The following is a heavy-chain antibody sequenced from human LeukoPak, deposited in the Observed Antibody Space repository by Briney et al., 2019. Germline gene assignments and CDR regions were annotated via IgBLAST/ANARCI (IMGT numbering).Heavy chain of an antibody. V-gene: IGHV3-23*01. CDR1: GFTFSSYA. J-gene: IGHJ4*02. CDR2: ISGSGGST. CDR3: AKTERPRIFGSWYNSYYFDY. D-gene: IGHD6-13*01. Sequence: GGSLRLSCAASGFTFSSYAMSWVRQAPGKGLEWVSAISGSGGSTYYADSVKGRFTISRDNSKNTLYLQMNSLRAEDTAVYYCAKTERPRIFGSWYNSYYFDYWGQGTLVTVSS.